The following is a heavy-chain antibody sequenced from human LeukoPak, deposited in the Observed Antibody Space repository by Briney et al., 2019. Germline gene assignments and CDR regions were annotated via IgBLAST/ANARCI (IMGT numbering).Heavy chain of an antibody. CDR2: IISSGSYI. D-gene: IGHD2-2*01. CDR1: GFTFSSYT. J-gene: IGHJ4*02. V-gene: IGHV3-21*03. Sequence: GGSLRLSCAASGFTFSSYTMNRVRQAPGKGLEWVSSIISSGSYIYYADSVKGRFTISRDNAKNSLYLQMNSLRAEDTAVYYCARDFGGYCSSSNCYLGWLDYWGQGTLVTVSS. CDR3: ARDFGGYCSSSNCYLGWLDY.